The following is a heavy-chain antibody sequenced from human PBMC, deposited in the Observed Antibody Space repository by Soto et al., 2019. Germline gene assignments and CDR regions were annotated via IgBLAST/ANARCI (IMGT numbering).Heavy chain of an antibody. CDR2: IYYSGST. CDR1: GCSISSYY. Sequence: SETLSLTCTVSGCSISSYYWSWIRQPPGKGLEWIGYIYYSGSTNYNPSLKSRVTISVDTSKNQFSLKVSSVTAADTALYYCARLGGYCTTSCYGYYAMDVWGQGTTVTVSS. V-gene: IGHV4-59*08. CDR3: ARLGGYCTTSCYGYYAMDV. J-gene: IGHJ6*02. D-gene: IGHD2-8*01.